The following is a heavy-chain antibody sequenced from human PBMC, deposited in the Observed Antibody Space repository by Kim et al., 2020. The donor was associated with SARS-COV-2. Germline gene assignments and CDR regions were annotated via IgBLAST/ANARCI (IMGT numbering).Heavy chain of an antibody. D-gene: IGHD2-2*02. CDR2: ISSSGSTI. V-gene: IGHV3-48*03. CDR3: ARWNKVVPAAIFVYYYYYMYG. Sequence: GGSLRLSCAASGFTFSSYEMNWVRQAPGKGLEWVSYISSSGSTIYYADSVKGRFTISRDNAKNSLHLQMNSLRAEDTAVYYCARWNKVVPAAIFVYYYYYMYGWGKGTPVTVSS. J-gene: IGHJ6*03. CDR1: GFTFSSYE.